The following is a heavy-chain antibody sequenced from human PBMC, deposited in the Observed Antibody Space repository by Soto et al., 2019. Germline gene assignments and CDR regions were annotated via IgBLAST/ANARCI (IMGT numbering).Heavy chain of an antibody. D-gene: IGHD3-22*01. Sequence: ASVKVSCKASGYTFTTYYMHWVRQAPGQGLEWMGIINPSGGSTRYAQKFQGRVTMTRDTSTSTVYMELSSLKSEDTAVYYCARGLIYDSSGYFFAYWGQGTLVTVSS. CDR1: GYTFTTYY. CDR3: ARGLIYDSSGYFFAY. V-gene: IGHV1-46*01. CDR2: INPSGGST. J-gene: IGHJ4*02.